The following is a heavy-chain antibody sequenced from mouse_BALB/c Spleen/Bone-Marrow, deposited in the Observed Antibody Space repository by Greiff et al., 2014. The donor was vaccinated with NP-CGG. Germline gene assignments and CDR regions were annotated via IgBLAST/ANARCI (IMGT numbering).Heavy chain of an antibody. CDR2: ILPGGGST. D-gene: IGHD3-1*01. J-gene: IGHJ3*01. CDR3: ARELGLRLAY. V-gene: IGHV1-9*01. CDR1: DYTFSSYW. Sequence: VQLQQSGAGLMKPGASVKISCKATDYTFSSYWIYWVRQRPGHGLEWIGEILPGGGSTNYNEKFKGKSTFTTDTSSNTVYMQLRSLTSEDSAVYYCARELGLRLAYWGQGTLVTVSA.